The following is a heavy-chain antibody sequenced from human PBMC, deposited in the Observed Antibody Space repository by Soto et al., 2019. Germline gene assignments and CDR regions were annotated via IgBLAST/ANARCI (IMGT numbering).Heavy chain of an antibody. CDR3: ARENDYGDYFDAFDI. V-gene: IGHV1-18*01. Sequence: ASVKVSCKASGYTFTSYGISWVRQAPGQGLEWMGWISAYNGNTNYAQKLQGRVIMTTDTSTSTAYMELRSLRSDDTAVYYCARENDYGDYFDAFDIWGQGTMVTVSS. J-gene: IGHJ3*02. D-gene: IGHD4-17*01. CDR2: ISAYNGNT. CDR1: GYTFTSYG.